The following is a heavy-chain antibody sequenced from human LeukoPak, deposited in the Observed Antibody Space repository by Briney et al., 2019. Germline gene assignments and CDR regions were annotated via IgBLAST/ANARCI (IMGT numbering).Heavy chain of an antibody. D-gene: IGHD3-9*01. CDR1: GFTFSSYA. J-gene: IGHJ4*02. V-gene: IGHV3-23*01. CDR2: ISGNGAST. CDR3: ARTGDGILTGFDY. Sequence: GGSLRLSCAASGFTFSSYAMSWVRQAPGKGLEWVSGISGNGASTYYADSVKGRFTISRDNSKNTLYLQMNSLRAEDTAVYYCARTGDGILTGFDYWGQGTLVTVSS.